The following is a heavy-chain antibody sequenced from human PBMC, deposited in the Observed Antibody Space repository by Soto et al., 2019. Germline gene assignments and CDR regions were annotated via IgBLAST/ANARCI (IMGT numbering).Heavy chain of an antibody. CDR2: ISYSGST. V-gene: IGHV4-31*03. CDR1: GGSINSAGYY. D-gene: IGHD3-10*01. J-gene: IGHJ4*02. Sequence: QVQLQESGPGLVKPSQTLSLTCTVSGGSINSAGYYWSWIRQHPGKGLEWTGYISYSGSTYYNSSIKSRVSISLDTSKNQFSLKLSSVTAADTAVYYCARAIRGYYGSGTYRDYFDYWGQGTLVTVSP. CDR3: ARAIRGYYGSGTYRDYFDY.